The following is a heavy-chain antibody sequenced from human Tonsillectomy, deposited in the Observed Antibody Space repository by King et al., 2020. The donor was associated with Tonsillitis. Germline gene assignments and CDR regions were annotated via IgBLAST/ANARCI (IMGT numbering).Heavy chain of an antibody. CDR1: GGSFSGYY. V-gene: IGHV4-34*01. Sequence: VQLQQWGAGLLKPSETLSLTCAVHGGSFSGYYWTWIRHPPGKGLEWMGEINHRGATNYNPSLGSRVTLSVDMSMNQFSLKLNSVAAADTAVYYCARGYSFGPAENFDYWGQGTLVIVSS. CDR2: INHRGAT. CDR3: ARGYSFGPAENFDY. D-gene: IGHD5-18*01. J-gene: IGHJ4*02.